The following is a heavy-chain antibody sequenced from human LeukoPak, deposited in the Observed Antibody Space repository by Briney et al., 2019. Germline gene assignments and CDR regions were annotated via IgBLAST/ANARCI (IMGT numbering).Heavy chain of an antibody. Sequence: PGQSLRLSCAASGFTFSSFWMSWVRQAPGKGLEWVANIKQDGSEKYYVDSVKGRFTISRDNAKNSLYLQMNSLRAEDTAVYYCARVDRVYCSSTSCYAGYYYYGMDVWGQGTTVTVSS. D-gene: IGHD2-2*01. V-gene: IGHV3-7*01. J-gene: IGHJ6*02. CDR1: GFTFSSFW. CDR3: ARVDRVYCSSTSCYAGYYYYGMDV. CDR2: IKQDGSEK.